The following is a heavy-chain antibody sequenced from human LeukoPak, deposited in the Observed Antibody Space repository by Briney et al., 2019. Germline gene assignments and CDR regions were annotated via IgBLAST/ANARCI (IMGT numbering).Heavy chain of an antibody. J-gene: IGHJ3*02. V-gene: IGHV4-59*08. CDR2: IYYSGST. Sequence: SETLSLTCTVSGGSISSYYWSWIRQPPGKGLEWIGHIYYSGSTNYNPSLKSRVTISVDTSKNQFSLKLSSVTAADTTVYYCARHGPPIGIAAAFGAFDIWGQGTMVTVSS. CDR3: ARHGPPIGIAAAFGAFDI. CDR1: GGSISSYY. D-gene: IGHD6-13*01.